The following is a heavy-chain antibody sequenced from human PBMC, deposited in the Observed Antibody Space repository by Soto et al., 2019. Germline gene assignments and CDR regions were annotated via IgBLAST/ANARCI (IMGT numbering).Heavy chain of an antibody. J-gene: IGHJ4*02. D-gene: IGHD3-10*01. CDR1: GFTFSSYS. CDR3: ARDRGHNDY. Sequence: LRLSCAASGFTFSSYSMNWVRQAPGKGLEWVSYISSSSSTIYYADSVKGRFTISRDNAKNSLYLQMNSLRAEDTAVYYCARDRGHNDYWGQGTLVTVSS. V-gene: IGHV3-48*01. CDR2: ISSSSSTI.